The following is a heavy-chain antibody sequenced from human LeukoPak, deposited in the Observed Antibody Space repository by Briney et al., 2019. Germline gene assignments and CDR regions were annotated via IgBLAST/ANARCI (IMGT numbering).Heavy chain of an antibody. D-gene: IGHD3-16*01. V-gene: IGHV4-59*08. CDR2: IYYSGST. CDR1: GGSISSYY. Sequence: SETLSLTCTVSGGSISSYYWSWIRQPPGKRLEWIGYIYYSGSTNYNPSLKSRVTISVDTSKNQFSLKLSSVTAADTAVYYCARSEFGLAAFDIWGQGTMVTVSS. J-gene: IGHJ3*02. CDR3: ARSEFGLAAFDI.